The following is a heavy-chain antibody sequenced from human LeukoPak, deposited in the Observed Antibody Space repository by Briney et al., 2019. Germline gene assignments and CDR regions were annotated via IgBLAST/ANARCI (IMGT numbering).Heavy chain of an antibody. V-gene: IGHV7-4-1*02. Sequence: ASVKVSCKASGYTFTSYAMNWVRQAPGQGLEWMGWINTNTGNPTYARGFTGRFVFSLDTSVSTAYLQISSLKAEDTAVYYCATGIAVDGQEVGYYFDYWGQGTLVTVSS. CDR3: ATGIAVDGQEVGYYFDY. D-gene: IGHD6-19*01. J-gene: IGHJ4*02. CDR2: INTNTGNP. CDR1: GYTFTSYA.